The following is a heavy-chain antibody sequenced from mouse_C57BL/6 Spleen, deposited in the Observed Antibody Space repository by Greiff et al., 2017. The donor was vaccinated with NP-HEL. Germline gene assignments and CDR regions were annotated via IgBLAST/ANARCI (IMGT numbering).Heavy chain of an antibody. J-gene: IGHJ2*01. Sequence: QVQLQQPGAELVRPGSSVKLSCKASGYTFTSYWMDWVKQRPGQGLEWIGNIYPSDSETHYNQKFKDKATLTVDKSSSTAYMQLSSLTSEDSAVYYCARIGNYDYLFDYWGQGTTLTVSS. V-gene: IGHV1-61*01. CDR2: IYPSDSET. CDR3: ARIGNYDYLFDY. D-gene: IGHD2-4*01. CDR1: GYTFTSYW.